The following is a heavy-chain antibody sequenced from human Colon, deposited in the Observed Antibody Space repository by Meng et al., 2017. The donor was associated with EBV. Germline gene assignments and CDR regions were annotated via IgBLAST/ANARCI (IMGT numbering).Heavy chain of an antibody. J-gene: IGHJ4*02. CDR1: GDSCSSTGAA. D-gene: IGHD1/OR15-1a*01. Sequence: PALVSPSQTLPLTRALSGDSCSSTGAAWNWSKQSPSRGLEWLGMTYYRSKWHNDYAVSVKGRIAINPDTSKNQFFLQLNSVTPEDTAVYYCARDYGTSRPFEYWGQGILVTVSS. CDR3: ARDYGTSRPFEY. V-gene: IGHV6-1*01. CDR2: TYYRSKWHN.